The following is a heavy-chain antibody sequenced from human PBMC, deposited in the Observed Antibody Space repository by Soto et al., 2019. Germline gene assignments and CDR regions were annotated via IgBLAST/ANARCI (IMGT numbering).Heavy chain of an antibody. Sequence: QVQLVESGGVVVQPGRSLRISCAASGFTFSSYGMHWVRQAPGKGLEWVAVMWSEGGNKYYADSVKGRFTISRDNSKNTLYLQMNSLRVEDTAMYYCARDPPDDSSGYYSLDYWGEGTLVTVSS. CDR2: MWSEGGNK. CDR1: GFTFSSYG. D-gene: IGHD3-22*01. CDR3: ARDPPDDSSGYYSLDY. J-gene: IGHJ4*02. V-gene: IGHV3-33*01.